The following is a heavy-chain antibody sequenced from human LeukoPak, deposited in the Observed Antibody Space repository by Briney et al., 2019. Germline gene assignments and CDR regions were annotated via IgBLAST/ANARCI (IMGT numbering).Heavy chain of an antibody. D-gene: IGHD3-22*01. CDR1: GYSISSGYY. J-gene: IGHJ4*02. V-gene: IGHV4-38-2*01. CDR3: ARASYYYVSSGYFLFDY. Sequence: PSETLSLTCAVSGYSISSGYYWGWIRQPPGKGLEWIGSIYHSGSTYYNPSLKSRVTISVDTSKNQFSLKLSSVTAADTAVYYCARASYYYVSSGYFLFDYWGQGTLVTVSS. CDR2: IYHSGST.